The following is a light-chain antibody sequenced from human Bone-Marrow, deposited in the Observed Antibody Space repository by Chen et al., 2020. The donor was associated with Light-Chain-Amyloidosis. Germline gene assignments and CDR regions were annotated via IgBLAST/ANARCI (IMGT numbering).Light chain of an antibody. CDR1: SGSIATNY. J-gene: IGLJ3*02. V-gene: IGLV6-57*01. CDR2: EDD. Sequence: NLMLTPPHPVSESPGKTVIISCTRSSGSIATNYVQWYQQRPGSSPTTVIYEDDQRPSGVPDRFSGSIDRSSNSASLTISGLKTEDEADYYCQSYQGSSQGVFGGGTKLTVL. CDR3: QSYQGSSQGV.